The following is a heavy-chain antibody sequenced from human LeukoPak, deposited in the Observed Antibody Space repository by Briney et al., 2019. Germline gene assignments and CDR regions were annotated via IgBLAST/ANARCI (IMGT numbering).Heavy chain of an antibody. CDR3: ARQKGYSSGWYFDY. CDR2: IYYTGST. CDR1: GGSISNYY. J-gene: IGHJ4*02. Sequence: SETLSLTCTVPGGSISNYYWSWIRQPPGKGLEWIGYIYYTGSTNYSPSLKSRVTISVDTSKNQFSLKLSSVTAADTAVYYCARQKGYSSGWYFDYWGQGTLVTVSS. D-gene: IGHD6-19*01. V-gene: IGHV4-59*08.